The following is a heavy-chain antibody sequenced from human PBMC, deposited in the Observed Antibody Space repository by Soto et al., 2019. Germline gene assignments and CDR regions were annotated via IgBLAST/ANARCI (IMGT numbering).Heavy chain of an antibody. Sequence: GGSLRLSCAASGFTFSSYAMSWVRQAPGKGLEWVSAISGIGGSTYYADSVKGRFTISRDNSKKTLYLQMNSLRAEDTSVYYCAKVDWNGWYAIVYYSYYYGRDVWGQGTTVTVSS. D-gene: IGHD6-19*01. J-gene: IGHJ6*02. V-gene: IGHV3-23*01. CDR3: AKVDWNGWYAIVYYSYYYGRDV. CDR1: GFTFSSYA. CDR2: ISGIGGST.